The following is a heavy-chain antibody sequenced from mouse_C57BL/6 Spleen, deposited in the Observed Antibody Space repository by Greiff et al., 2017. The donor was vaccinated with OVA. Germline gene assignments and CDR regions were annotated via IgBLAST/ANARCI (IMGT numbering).Heavy chain of an antibody. V-gene: IGHV1-64*01. J-gene: IGHJ1*03. Sequence: QVQLQQPGAELVKPGASVKLSCKASGYTFTSYWMHWVKQRPGQGLEWIGMIHPNSGSTNYNEKFKSKATLTVDKSSSTAYMQLSSLTSEDSAVYYCAREGGTEYFGVWGTGTTVTVSS. CDR1: GYTFTSYW. CDR3: AREGGTEYFGV. CDR2: IHPNSGST. D-gene: IGHD3-3*01.